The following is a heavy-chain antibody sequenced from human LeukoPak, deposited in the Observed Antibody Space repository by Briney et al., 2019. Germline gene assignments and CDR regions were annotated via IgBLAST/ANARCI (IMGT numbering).Heavy chain of an antibody. CDR1: GVSISDGRYY. J-gene: IGHJ3*01. CDR2: KYYSGSA. CDR3: ATPYCSGISCLDVFNV. D-gene: IGHD2-2*01. Sequence: PSQTLSLTCNVSGVSISDGRYYWAWIRHVPGKGLEWIGYKYYSGSAKYNPSLKSRLTISIDTPENQFSLHLSSVTAADTATYYCATPYCSGISCLDVFNVWGQGRRVTVSS. V-gene: IGHV4-31*02.